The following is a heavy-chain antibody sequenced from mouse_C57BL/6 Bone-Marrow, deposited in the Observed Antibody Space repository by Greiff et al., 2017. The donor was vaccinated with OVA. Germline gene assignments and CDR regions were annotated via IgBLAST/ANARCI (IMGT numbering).Heavy chain of an antibody. CDR3: ARQGPFYFDY. J-gene: IGHJ2*01. Sequence: QVQLKQSGAELVRPGTSVKVSCKASGYAFTNYLIEWVKQRPGQGLEWIGVINPGSGGTNYNEKFKGKATLTADKSSSTAYMQLSSLTSEDSAVYFCARQGPFYFDYWGQGTTLTVSS. V-gene: IGHV1-54*01. CDR2: INPGSGGT. CDR1: GYAFTNYL. D-gene: IGHD3-3*01.